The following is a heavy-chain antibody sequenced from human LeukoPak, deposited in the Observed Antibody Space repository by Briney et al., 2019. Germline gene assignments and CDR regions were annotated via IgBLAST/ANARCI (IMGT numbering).Heavy chain of an antibody. CDR1: GGSFSSYY. J-gene: IGHJ4*02. Sequence: PSETLSLTCTVSGGSFSSYYWSWIRQPAGKGLEWIGRIYTSGSTNYNSSLKSRVTMSVDTSKNQVSLKLSSVTAADTAVYYCATGDGYNSSDYWGQGTLVTVSS. CDR3: ATGDGYNSSDY. CDR2: IYTSGST. V-gene: IGHV4-4*07. D-gene: IGHD5-24*01.